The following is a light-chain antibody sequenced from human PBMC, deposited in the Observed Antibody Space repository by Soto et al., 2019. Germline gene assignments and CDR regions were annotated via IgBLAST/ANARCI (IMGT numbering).Light chain of an antibody. CDR2: GAS. CDR1: QSVSSNY. Sequence: EIVLTQSPGTLSLSPGERATLSCRASQSVSSNYLAWYQQKPGQAPRLLIYGASSRAAGIPDRFSGSGSGTDFTLTISRLEPDDFAVYYCQQYSRSPFTFGQGTKLEIK. CDR3: QQYSRSPFT. V-gene: IGKV3-20*01. J-gene: IGKJ2*01.